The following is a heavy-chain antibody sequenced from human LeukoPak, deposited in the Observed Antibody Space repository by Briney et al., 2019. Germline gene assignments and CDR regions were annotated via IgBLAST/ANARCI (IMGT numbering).Heavy chain of an antibody. CDR2: ISWNSGSI. CDR3: AKTLSYTLSGYYYDY. D-gene: IGHD3-22*01. J-gene: IGHJ4*02. CDR1: GFTFDDYA. V-gene: IGHV3-9*01. Sequence: PGGSLRLSCAASGFTFDDYAMHWVRQAPGKGLEWVSGISWNSGSIGYADSVKGRFTISRDNAKNSLYLQMNSLRAEDTALYYCAKTLSYTLSGYYYDYWGQGTLVTVSS.